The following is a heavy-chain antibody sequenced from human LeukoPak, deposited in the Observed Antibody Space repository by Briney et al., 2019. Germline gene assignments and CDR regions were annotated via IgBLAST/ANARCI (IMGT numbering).Heavy chain of an antibody. CDR1: GGTFSSYA. J-gene: IGHJ6*03. D-gene: IGHD3-22*01. CDR2: IIPIFGTA. V-gene: IGHV1-69*06. Sequence: SVKVSCKASGGTFSSYAISWVRQAPGQGLEWMGGIIPIFGTANYAQKFQGRVTITADKSTSTAYMELSSLRSEDTAVYYCARAMIRWDDTYYYYYYMDVWGKGTTVTVSS. CDR3: ARAMIRWDDTYYYYYYMDV.